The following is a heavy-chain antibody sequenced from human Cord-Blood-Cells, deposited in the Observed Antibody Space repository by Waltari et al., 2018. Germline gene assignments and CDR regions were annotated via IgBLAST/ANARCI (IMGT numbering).Heavy chain of an antibody. CDR2: INHSGST. Sequence: QVQLQQWGAGLLKPSETLSLTCAVYGGSFSGYYWSWIRQPPGKGLEWIGEINHSGSTNYNPSLKSRVTISADTSKNQFSLRLSSVTAADTAVYYCARERESGTGDDAFDIWGQGTMVTVSS. D-gene: IGHD7-27*01. J-gene: IGHJ3*02. CDR1: GGSFSGYY. CDR3: ARERESGTGDDAFDI. V-gene: IGHV4-34*01.